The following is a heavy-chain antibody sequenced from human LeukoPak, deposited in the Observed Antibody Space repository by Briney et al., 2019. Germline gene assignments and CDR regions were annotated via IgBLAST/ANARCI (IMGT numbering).Heavy chain of an antibody. CDR2: ISSSSSTI. D-gene: IGHD3-22*01. J-gene: IGHJ3*02. CDR1: GFTFSSYS. Sequence: GGSLRLSCAASGFTFSSYSMNWVRQAPGKGLEWVSYISSSSSTIYYADSVKGRFTISRDNAKNSLYLQMNSLRAEDTAVYYCARDQDPDYYDSSGYYRVRAFDIWGQGTMVTVSS. V-gene: IGHV3-48*01. CDR3: ARDQDPDYYDSSGYYRVRAFDI.